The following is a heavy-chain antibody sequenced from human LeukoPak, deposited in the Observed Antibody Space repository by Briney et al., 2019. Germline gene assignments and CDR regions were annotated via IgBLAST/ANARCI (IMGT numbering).Heavy chain of an antibody. D-gene: IGHD5-12*01. CDR1: GGSVSSGSYY. Sequence: PSETLSLTCTVSGGSVSSGSYYWSWIRQPPGKGLEWIGYIYYSGSTNYNPSLKSRVAISADTPKNQFSLKLSSTTAADTAVYYCARAPVATPSEFDYWGQGTLVTVSS. CDR3: ARAPVATPSEFDY. J-gene: IGHJ4*02. V-gene: IGHV4-61*01. CDR2: IYYSGST.